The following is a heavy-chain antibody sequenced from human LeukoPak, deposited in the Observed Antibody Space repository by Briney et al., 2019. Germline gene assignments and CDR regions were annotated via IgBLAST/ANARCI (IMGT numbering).Heavy chain of an antibody. Sequence: GGSLRLSCAASGFTFSSHWMSWVRQAPGRGLEWVAIIKQDGSEIYYVDSVKGRFTISRDNAKNSLYLQMNSLRGEDTAVYYCARDGRATVTSPPRFVYYYYMDVWGKGTTVTVSS. D-gene: IGHD4-17*01. CDR2: IKQDGSEI. CDR1: GFTFSSHW. J-gene: IGHJ6*03. V-gene: IGHV3-7*01. CDR3: ARDGRATVTSPPRFVYYYYMDV.